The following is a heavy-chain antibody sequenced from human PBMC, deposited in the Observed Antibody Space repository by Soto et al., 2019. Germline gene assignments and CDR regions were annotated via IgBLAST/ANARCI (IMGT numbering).Heavy chain of an antibody. V-gene: IGHV5-51*01. CDR3: VRHVPPMIDYYYYYGMDV. CDR1: GYSFTSYW. Sequence: GESLKISCKGSGYSFTSYWIGWVRQMPGKGLEWMGIIYPGDSDTRYSPYFKGQVTISADKSISTAYLQWSSLKASDTAMYYWVRHVPPMIDYYYYYGMDVWGQGTTVTVSS. CDR2: IYPGDSDT. J-gene: IGHJ6*02. D-gene: IGHD3-22*01.